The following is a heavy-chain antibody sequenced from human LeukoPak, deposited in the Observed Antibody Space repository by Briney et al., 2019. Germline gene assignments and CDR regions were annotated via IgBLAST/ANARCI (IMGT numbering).Heavy chain of an antibody. V-gene: IGHV3-23*01. Sequence: GGSLRLSCAASGFTFSSYAMSWVRQAPGKGLEWVSAISGSGGSTYYADSVKGRFTISRDNSKNTLYLQINSLSDEATAVYYCAKDPGYCSSTSCYPNWFDPWGQGTLVTVSS. J-gene: IGHJ5*02. CDR2: ISGSGGST. D-gene: IGHD2-2*01. CDR3: AKDPGYCSSTSCYPNWFDP. CDR1: GFTFSSYA.